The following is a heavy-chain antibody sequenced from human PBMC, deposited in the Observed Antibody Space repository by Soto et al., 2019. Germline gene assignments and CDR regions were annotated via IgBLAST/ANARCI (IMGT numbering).Heavy chain of an antibody. V-gene: IGHV3-64D*06. Sequence: PGVTLRLSGSPSGFTFSSYGMHWIRQATGKRTEYISANNTNGSNTYYADYVKGRFIISRDNSKNALSLHMSRLRGEDTAMYFCVKVFYHWGRGTMVTVSS. CDR3: VKVFYH. J-gene: IGHJ5*02. CDR1: GFTFSSYG. CDR2: NNTNGSNT.